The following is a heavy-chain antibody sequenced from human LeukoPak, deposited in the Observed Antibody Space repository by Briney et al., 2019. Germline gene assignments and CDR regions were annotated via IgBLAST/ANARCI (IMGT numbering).Heavy chain of an antibody. D-gene: IGHD3-3*01. CDR2: ISYDGSNK. Sequence: GGSLRLSCAASGFTFSSYGMHWVRQAPGKGLEWVAVISYDGSNKYYADSVKGRFTISRDNSKNTLYLQMNSLRAEDTAVYYCAKDYSGGFLEWLWTHDYWGQGTLVTVSS. V-gene: IGHV3-30*18. CDR1: GFTFSSYG. J-gene: IGHJ4*02. CDR3: AKDYSGGFLEWLWTHDY.